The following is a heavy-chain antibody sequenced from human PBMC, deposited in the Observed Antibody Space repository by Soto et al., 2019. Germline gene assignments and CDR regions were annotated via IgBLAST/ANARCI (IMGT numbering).Heavy chain of an antibody. CDR3: AGSPRTTVVTPSYYYYGMDV. V-gene: IGHV1-69*13. D-gene: IGHD4-17*01. Sequence: SVKVSCKASGGTFSIYAISCVVQAPLQWLEWMGGIIPIFGTANYAQKFQGRVTITADESTSTAYMELSSLRSEDTAVYYCAGSPRTTVVTPSYYYYGMDVWGQGTTVTVSS. CDR1: GGTFSIYA. CDR2: IIPIFGTA. J-gene: IGHJ6*02.